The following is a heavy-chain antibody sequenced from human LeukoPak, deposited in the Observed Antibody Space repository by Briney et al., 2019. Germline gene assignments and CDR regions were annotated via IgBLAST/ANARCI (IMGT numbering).Heavy chain of an antibody. D-gene: IGHD1-14*01. CDR1: GFTFSSYW. CDR2: IKSDGSST. J-gene: IGHJ5*02. V-gene: IGHV3-74*01. Sequence: GGSLRLSCAASGFTFSSYWMHWVRQAPGKGLVWVSRIKSDGSSTSYADSVKGRFTISRDNPKNTLYLQMNSLRAEDTAVYYCARGIWNWFDPWGQGTLVTVSS. CDR3: ARGIWNWFDP.